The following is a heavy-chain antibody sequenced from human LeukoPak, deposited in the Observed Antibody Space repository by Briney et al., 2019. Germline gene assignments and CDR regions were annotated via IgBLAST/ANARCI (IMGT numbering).Heavy chain of an antibody. J-gene: IGHJ5*02. Sequence: SETLSLTCIVSGGSISGSTYYWGWIRQPPGKGLEWIGSIYYSGSTYYNPSLKSRVTISVDRSKNQFSLRLTSVTAADTAVYYCAREGYYDSSGYNWFDPWGQGTLVTVSS. CDR3: AREGYYDSSGYNWFDP. D-gene: IGHD3-22*01. CDR2: IYYSGST. V-gene: IGHV4-39*07. CDR1: GGSISGSTYY.